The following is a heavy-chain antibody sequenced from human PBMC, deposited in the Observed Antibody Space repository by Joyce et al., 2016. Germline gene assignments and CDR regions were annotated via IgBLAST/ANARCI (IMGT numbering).Heavy chain of an antibody. Sequence: QVQLVQSGGEVKRPGASVKVSCKASGYTFTSYGISWERQAPGQGLEWMGEKSAYRSKTNYPKKVRGRVTLTTDTSTNTAFMELRSLASDDTAVYYCARDRRIQTMFGAQRPPALDVWGKGTTVTVSS. CDR1: GYTFTSYG. V-gene: IGHV1-18*01. J-gene: IGHJ6*04. D-gene: IGHD3-3*01. CDR2: KSAYRSKT. CDR3: ARDRRIQTMFGAQRPPALDV.